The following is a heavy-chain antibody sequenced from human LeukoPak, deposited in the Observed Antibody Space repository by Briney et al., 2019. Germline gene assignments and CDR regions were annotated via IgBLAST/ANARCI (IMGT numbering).Heavy chain of an antibody. CDR1: GGSISSSSYY. CDR2: IYYGGST. J-gene: IGHJ4*02. Sequence: PSETLSLTCTVSGGSISSSSYYWGWIRQPPGKGLEWIGSIYYGGSTYYNPSLKSRVTISVDTSKNQFSLKLSSVTAADTAVYYYARSRGRYDSSGDVDYWGQGTLVTVSS. D-gene: IGHD3-22*01. V-gene: IGHV4-39*01. CDR3: ARSRGRYDSSGDVDY.